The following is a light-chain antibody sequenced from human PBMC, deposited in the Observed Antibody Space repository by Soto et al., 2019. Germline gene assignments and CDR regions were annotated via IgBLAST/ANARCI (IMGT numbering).Light chain of an antibody. V-gene: IGKV1-5*03. CDR2: KAS. CDR3: QQYNSYPIT. J-gene: IGKJ5*01. Sequence: DIQMTQSPSTLSASVGDRVTITCRASQSISSWLAWYQQKAGKAPKLLIYKASSLESGVPSRLSGSGSGTEFTLTISSLQPDDFATYYCQQYNSYPITFGQGTRLEIK. CDR1: QSISSW.